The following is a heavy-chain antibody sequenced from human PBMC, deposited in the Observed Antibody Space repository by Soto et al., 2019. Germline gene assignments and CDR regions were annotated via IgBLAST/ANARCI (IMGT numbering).Heavy chain of an antibody. CDR3: ARGGVSTRTFDY. J-gene: IGHJ4*02. D-gene: IGHD3-3*01. CDR2: IYPGDSET. V-gene: IGHV5-51*01. CDR1: GYGFTSSW. Sequence: GESLKISCQASGYGFTSSWIAWVRQSPGKGLEWMGIIYPGDSETRYSPSFRGQVTFSADTSTNTAFLQWSRLKASDSGIYYCARGGVSTRTFDYWGQGTPVTVSS.